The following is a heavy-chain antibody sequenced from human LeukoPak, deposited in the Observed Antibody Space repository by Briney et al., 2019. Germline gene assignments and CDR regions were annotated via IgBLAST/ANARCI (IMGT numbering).Heavy chain of an antibody. J-gene: IGHJ4*02. CDR1: GYTFTSYD. V-gene: IGHV1-8*02. CDR2: INPHSGKT. Sequence: ASVKVSCKASGYTFTSYDINWVRQATGQGLEWMGWINPHSGKTGYAQKFQGRVTMTRDMSTSTVYMELSSLRSEDTAVYYCAREGLTIYDYWGQGTLVTVSS. CDR3: AREGLTIYDY. D-gene: IGHD3-3*01.